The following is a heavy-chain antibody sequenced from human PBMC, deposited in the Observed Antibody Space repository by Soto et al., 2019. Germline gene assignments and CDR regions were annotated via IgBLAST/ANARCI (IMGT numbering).Heavy chain of an antibody. V-gene: IGHV3-23*01. CDR2: ISGSGGSP. J-gene: IGHJ4*01. D-gene: IGHD2-8*02. CDR3: AKARCTGDTCFVPDY. CDR1: GFRFSSYT. Sequence: GGSLRLCCAASGFRFSSYTMAWVRQAPGKGLEWVSSISGSGGSPSYADSVQGRFIISRDNPRNTVSLQMNRLRAEDTATYYCAKARCTGDTCFVPDYWGHGRLVTVSS.